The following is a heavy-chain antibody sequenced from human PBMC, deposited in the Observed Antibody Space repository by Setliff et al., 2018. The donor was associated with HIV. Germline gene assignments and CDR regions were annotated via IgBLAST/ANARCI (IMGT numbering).Heavy chain of an antibody. Sequence: PSETLSLTCSVAGGSISSYYWSWIRQPPGKGLECIGYIYSSGSTNYNPSLKSRVTISVDTSKNQLSLKLRSVTAADTAVYYCARHGAYYEYLTYYYPRYSFDFWGQGTLVTVSS. V-gene: IGHV4-59*08. CDR3: ARHGAYYEYLTYYYPRYSFDF. D-gene: IGHD3-9*01. CDR1: GGSISSYY. CDR2: IYSSGST. J-gene: IGHJ4*02.